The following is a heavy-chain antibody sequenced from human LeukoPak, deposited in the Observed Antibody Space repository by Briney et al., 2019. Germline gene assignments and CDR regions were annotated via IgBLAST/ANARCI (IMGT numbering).Heavy chain of an antibody. CDR2: IYYSGST. V-gene: IGHV4-59*08. D-gene: IGHD3-22*01. CDR3: ARHVHYYDSSGYYGFDY. Sequence: SETLSLTCTVSGGSISSYYWSWIRQPPGKGLEWIGYIYYSGSTNYNPPLKSRVTISVDTSKNQFSLKLSSVTAADTAVYYCARHVHYYDSSGYYGFDYWGQGTLVTVSS. J-gene: IGHJ4*02. CDR1: GGSISSYY.